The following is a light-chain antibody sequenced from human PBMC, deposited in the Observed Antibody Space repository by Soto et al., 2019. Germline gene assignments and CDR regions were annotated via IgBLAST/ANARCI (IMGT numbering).Light chain of an antibody. Sequence: EIVMTQSPATLSVSPGERATLSCRASQSVSSNLAWYQQKPGQAPRLLIYAASTRATGLPARFSGSGSGTDFSLTISSLEPEDFAVYYCQQYDTSPRTFGQGTKVDIK. CDR3: QQYDTSPRT. V-gene: IGKV3-15*01. J-gene: IGKJ1*01. CDR2: AAS. CDR1: QSVSSN.